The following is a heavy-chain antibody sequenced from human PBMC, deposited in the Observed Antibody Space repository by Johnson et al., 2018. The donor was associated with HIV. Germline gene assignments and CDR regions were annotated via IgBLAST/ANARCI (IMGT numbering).Heavy chain of an antibody. V-gene: IGHV3-30*02. J-gene: IGHJ3*02. D-gene: IGHD5-24*01. Sequence: QMQLVESGGGLVKPGGSLRLSCAASGVTFRDYYMSWIRQAPGKGLEWVAFIRYDGSNKYYSDSVKGRFTVSRDNSKNTLYLQMNGLGPEDTAVYYCAKDGRDDLRAFDIWGQGTMVTVSS. CDR2: IRYDGSNK. CDR3: AKDGRDDLRAFDI. CDR1: GVTFRDYY.